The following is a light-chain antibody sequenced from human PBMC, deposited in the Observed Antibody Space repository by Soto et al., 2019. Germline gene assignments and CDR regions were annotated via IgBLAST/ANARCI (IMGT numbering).Light chain of an antibody. CDR3: AAWDDSLSGRWV. V-gene: IGLV1-47*02. Sequence: QSMLTQPPSASGTPGQRATISCYGSSSNIGSNYVYWYQQLPGTAPKLLIYSNNQRPSGVPDRFSGSKSGTSASLAISGLRSEDEADYYCAAWDDSLSGRWVFGTGTKVTVL. J-gene: IGLJ1*01. CDR2: SNN. CDR1: SSNIGSNY.